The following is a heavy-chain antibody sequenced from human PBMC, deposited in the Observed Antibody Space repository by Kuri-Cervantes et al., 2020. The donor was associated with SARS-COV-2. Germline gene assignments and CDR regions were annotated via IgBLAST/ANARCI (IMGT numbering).Heavy chain of an antibody. Sequence: GSLRLSCTVSGGSISSSSYHWGWIRQPPGKGLEWIGSIYYSGSTYYNPSLKSRVTISVDTSKNQFSLKLSSVTAADTAVYYCARTDSPPLNWFDPWGQGTLVTVSS. CDR3: ARTDSPPLNWFDP. CDR2: IYYSGST. V-gene: IGHV4-39*01. D-gene: IGHD2-21*01. J-gene: IGHJ5*02. CDR1: GGSISSSSYH.